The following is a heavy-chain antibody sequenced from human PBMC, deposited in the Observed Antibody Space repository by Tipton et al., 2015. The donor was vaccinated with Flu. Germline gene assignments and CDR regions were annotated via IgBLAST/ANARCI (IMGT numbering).Heavy chain of an antibody. J-gene: IGHJ4*02. D-gene: IGHD3-16*01. Sequence: SLRLSCAASGFGFSTYWMSWVRQAPGKGPEWVANIKPDGSEKYYVDAVEGRFTISRDNAKNSLYLHMNTLSVEDTAVYYCARDLAVWRYWGQGSLVVVSS. CDR1: GFGFSTYW. CDR3: ARDLAVWRY. V-gene: IGHV3-7*01. CDR2: IKPDGSEK.